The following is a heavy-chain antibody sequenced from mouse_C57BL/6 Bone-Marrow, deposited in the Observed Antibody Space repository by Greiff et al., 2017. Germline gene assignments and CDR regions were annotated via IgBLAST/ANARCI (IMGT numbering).Heavy chain of an antibody. V-gene: IGHV1-55*01. J-gene: IGHJ4*01. CDR3: ARGTYGNYFYYAMDY. CDR1: GYTFTSYW. D-gene: IGHD2-1*01. Sequence: QVQLQQPGAELVKPGASVKMSCKASGYTFTSYWITWVKQRPGQGLEWIGDIYPGSGSTNYNEKFKSKATLTVDTSSSTAYMQLSSLTSEDSAVYYCARGTYGNYFYYAMDYWGQGTSVTVSS. CDR2: IYPGSGST.